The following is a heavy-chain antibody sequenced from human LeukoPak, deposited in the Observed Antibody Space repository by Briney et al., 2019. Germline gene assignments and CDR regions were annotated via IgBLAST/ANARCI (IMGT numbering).Heavy chain of an antibody. CDR2: IYYSGST. D-gene: IGHD1-26*01. Sequence: NTSETLCLTCTVSGGSISSYYWSWIRQPPGKGLEWIGYIYYSGSTNYNPSIKSRVTISVDTSKNQFSLKLSSVTAADTAVYYCARAGVWPIAKFDYWGQGTLVTVSS. CDR1: GGSISSYY. J-gene: IGHJ4*02. CDR3: ARAGVWPIAKFDY. V-gene: IGHV4-59*01.